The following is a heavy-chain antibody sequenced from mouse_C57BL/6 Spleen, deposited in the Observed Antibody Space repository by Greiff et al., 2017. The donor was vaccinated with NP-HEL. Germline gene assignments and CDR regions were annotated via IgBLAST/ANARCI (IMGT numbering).Heavy chain of an antibody. CDR3: TRGLRRGYYFDD. D-gene: IGHD2-4*01. CDR2: IYPGNSDT. CDR1: GYTFTSYW. J-gene: IGHJ2*01. Sequence: EVQLQQSGTVLARPGASVKMSCKTSGYTFTSYWMHWVKQRPGQGLEWIGAIYPGNSDTSYNQKFKGKAKLTAVTSASTAYMGLSSLTNEDSAVYNGTRGLRRGYYFDDWGQGTTLTVSS. V-gene: IGHV1-5*01.